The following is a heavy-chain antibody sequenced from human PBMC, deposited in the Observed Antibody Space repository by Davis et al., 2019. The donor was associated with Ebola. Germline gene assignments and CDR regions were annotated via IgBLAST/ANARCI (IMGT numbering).Heavy chain of an antibody. CDR1: GGTFYSYA. CDR2: IIPIIARE. CDR3: ARERYYDFWSGPLGY. J-gene: IGHJ4*02. D-gene: IGHD3-3*01. Sequence: AASVKVSCKASGGTFYSYAISWVRQAPGQGLEWVGGIIPIIAREDYAQKFQGRVTITADKSTSTAYMELSSLRSEDTAVYYCARERYYDFWSGPLGYWGQGTLVTVSS. V-gene: IGHV1-69*10.